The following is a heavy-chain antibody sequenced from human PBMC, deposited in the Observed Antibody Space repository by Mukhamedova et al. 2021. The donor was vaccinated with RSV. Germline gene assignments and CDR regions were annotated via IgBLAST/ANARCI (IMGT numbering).Heavy chain of an antibody. D-gene: IGHD3-3*01. CDR2: ISAYNGNT. J-gene: IGHJ4*02. Sequence: GLEWMGWISAYNGNTNYAQKLQGRLTMTTDTSTSTAYMERSSLRSDDTAVYYCARDGVSYYDFWRGYRYLEYWGQGSLGTVS. V-gene: IGHV1-18*01. CDR3: ARDGVSYYDFWRGYRYLEY.